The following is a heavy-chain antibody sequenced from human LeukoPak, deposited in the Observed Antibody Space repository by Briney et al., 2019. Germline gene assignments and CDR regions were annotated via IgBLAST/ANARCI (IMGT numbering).Heavy chain of an antibody. CDR3: AKSYGSGSYLDSHH. CDR1: GFTFSSYG. D-gene: IGHD3-10*01. CDR2: ISYDGSNK. J-gene: IGHJ5*02. V-gene: IGHV3-30*18. Sequence: GGSLRLSCAASGFTFSSYGMHWVRQAPGKGLEWVAVISYDGSNKYYADSVKGRFTISRDNSKNTLYLQMNSLRAEDTAVYYCAKSYGSGSYLDSHHWGQGTLVTVSS.